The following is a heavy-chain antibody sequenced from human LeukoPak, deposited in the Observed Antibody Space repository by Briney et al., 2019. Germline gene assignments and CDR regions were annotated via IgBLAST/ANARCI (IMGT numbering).Heavy chain of an antibody. J-gene: IGHJ4*02. CDR1: GFTFSSYS. D-gene: IGHD3-22*01. V-gene: IGHV3-21*01. CDR2: ISSSSSSI. Sequence: PGRSLRLSCAASGFTFSSYSMNWVRQAPGKGLEWVSFISSSSSSINYADSVKGRFTISRDNAKNSLYLQMNSLRAEDTAVYYCARDRDGTAYYPLDFRGQGTLVTVSS. CDR3: ARDRDGTAYYPLDF.